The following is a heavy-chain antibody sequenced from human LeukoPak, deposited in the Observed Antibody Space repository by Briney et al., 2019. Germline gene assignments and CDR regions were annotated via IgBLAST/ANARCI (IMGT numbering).Heavy chain of an antibody. J-gene: IGHJ4*02. CDR1: GYPFPSYY. Sequence: ASVKVSCKASGYPFPSYYMHWVRQAPGQGLEWMGIINPSGGSTSYAQKFQGRVTMTRDTSTSTVYMELSSLRSEDTAVYYCAGMYSSADNGIDYWGQGTLVTVSS. CDR2: INPSGGST. D-gene: IGHD6-19*01. V-gene: IGHV1-46*01. CDR3: AGMYSSADNGIDY.